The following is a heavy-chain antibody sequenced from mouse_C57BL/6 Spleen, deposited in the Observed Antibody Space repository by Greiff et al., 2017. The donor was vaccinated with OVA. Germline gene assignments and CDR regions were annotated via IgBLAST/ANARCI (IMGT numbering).Heavy chain of an antibody. CDR1: GYTFTSYW. CDR2: IHPNSGST. CDR3: ARYGSSYDYFDY. V-gene: IGHV1-64*01. J-gene: IGHJ2*01. Sequence: QVQLQQPGAELVKPGASVKLSCKASGYTFTSYWMHWVKQRPGQGLEWIGMIHPNSGSTNYNEKFKSKATLTVDKSSSTAYMQLRSLTSEDSAVYYCARYGSSYDYFDYWGQGTTLTVSS. D-gene: IGHD1-1*01.